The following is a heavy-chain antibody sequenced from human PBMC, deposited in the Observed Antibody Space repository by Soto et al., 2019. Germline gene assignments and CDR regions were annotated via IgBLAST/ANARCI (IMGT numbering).Heavy chain of an antibody. CDR1: GGSVSSGSYY. V-gene: IGHV4-61*01. Sequence: SETLSLTCTVSGGSVSSGSYYWSWIRQPPGKGLEWIGYSGGTNYSPSLKSRVTISPDTSKNQFSLRLSSVTAADTAVYYCARVGYSSGWYYFDCWGQGTLVT. D-gene: IGHD6-19*01. CDR3: ARVGYSSGWYYFDC. CDR2: SGGT. J-gene: IGHJ4*02.